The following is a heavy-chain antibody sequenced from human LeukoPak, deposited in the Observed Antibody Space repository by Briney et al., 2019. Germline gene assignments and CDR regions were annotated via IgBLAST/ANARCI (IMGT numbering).Heavy chain of an antibody. Sequence: PGASLRLSCAASGFTFSKYWMLWVRQAPGKGLESVSRINTDGTVTTYADSVKGRFTVSRDNADNTMFLQMNSVRDEDTAVYYCATKQWLAPPPDSWGQGTPVTVSS. V-gene: IGHV3-74*01. CDR3: ATKQWLAPPPDS. CDR1: GFTFSKYW. J-gene: IGHJ4*02. D-gene: IGHD6-19*01. CDR2: INTDGTVT.